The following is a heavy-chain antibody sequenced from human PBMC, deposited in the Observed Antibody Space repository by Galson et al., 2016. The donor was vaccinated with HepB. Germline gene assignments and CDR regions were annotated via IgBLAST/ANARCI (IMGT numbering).Heavy chain of an antibody. V-gene: IGHV3-23*01. CDR3: AKGGYGQYSFDY. Sequence: SLRLSCAASGFSFTSNVLSWVRQAPGKGLEWVSAMSGYGDTTYNTDSVKGRFTISRDISKNTLYLQLSSLRAEDTAIYYCAKGGYGQYSFDYWGQGTLVTVSS. J-gene: IGHJ4*02. CDR1: GFSFTSNV. CDR2: MSGYGDTT. D-gene: IGHD4-17*01.